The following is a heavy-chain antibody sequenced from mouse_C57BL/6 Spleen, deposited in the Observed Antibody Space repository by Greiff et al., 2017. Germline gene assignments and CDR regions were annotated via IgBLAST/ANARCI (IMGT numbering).Heavy chain of an antibody. V-gene: IGHV1-69*01. J-gene: IGHJ4*01. CDR1: GYTFTSYW. D-gene: IGHD2-1*01. Sequence: QVQLKQPGAELVMPGASVKLSCKASGYTFTSYWMHWVKQRPGQGLEWIGEIDPSDSYTNYNQKFKGKSTLTVDKSSSTAYMQLSSLTSEDSAVYYCARRGNYDAMDYWGRGTSVTVSS. CDR2: IDPSDSYT. CDR3: ARRGNYDAMDY.